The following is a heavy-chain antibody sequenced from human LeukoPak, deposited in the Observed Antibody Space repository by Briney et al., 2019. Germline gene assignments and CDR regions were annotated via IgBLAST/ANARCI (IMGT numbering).Heavy chain of an antibody. CDR1: GGSINSFY. V-gene: IGHV4-59*01. Sequence: SETLSLTCTVSGGSINSFYWSWIRQPPGGGLEWIGFIYYSGSPNYNPSLKSRVTMSVDASKNQFSLWLSSVTAADTAVYYCARLARLTLIRGVTGYHSLDVWGRGTKVTVSS. J-gene: IGHJ6*04. CDR3: ARLARLTLIRGVTGYHSLDV. CDR2: IYYSGSP. D-gene: IGHD3-10*01.